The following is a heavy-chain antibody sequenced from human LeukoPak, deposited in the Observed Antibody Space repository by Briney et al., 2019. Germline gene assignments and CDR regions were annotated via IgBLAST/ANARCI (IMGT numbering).Heavy chain of an antibody. CDR3: AKADRGWGVITKD. CDR1: GFTFSTYA. D-gene: IGHD3-10*01. V-gene: IGHV3-23*01. J-gene: IGHJ4*02. Sequence: GGSLRLSCAASGFTFSTYAMSWVRQAPGKGLEWVSAIGGSGDFTYYAEYVRGRFTISRDNSEKALYLQMNSLRAEDTAVYYCAKADRGWGVITKDWGQGTLVTVSS. CDR2: IGGSGDFT.